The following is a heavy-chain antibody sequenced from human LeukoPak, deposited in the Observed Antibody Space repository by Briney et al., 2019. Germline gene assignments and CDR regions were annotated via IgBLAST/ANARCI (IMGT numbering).Heavy chain of an antibody. D-gene: IGHD3-10*01. CDR1: GFIVSSNY. V-gene: IGHV3-66*04. Sequence: GGSLRLSCAASGFIVSSNYMTWVRQAPGKGLEWVSIIYSDGSTYYADSVKGRFTVSRDNSKNTLYLQMNSLRTEDTAVYYCAGQFGYWGQGTLVTVSS. CDR3: AGQFGY. J-gene: IGHJ4*02. CDR2: IYSDGST.